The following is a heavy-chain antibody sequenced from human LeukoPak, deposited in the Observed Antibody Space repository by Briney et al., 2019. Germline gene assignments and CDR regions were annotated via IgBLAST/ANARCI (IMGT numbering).Heavy chain of an antibody. J-gene: IGHJ4*02. V-gene: IGHV4-31*11. D-gene: IGHD2-15*01. CDR3: ARDHCSGGSCFDY. Sequence: SETLSLTCAVYGGSFSGYYWSWIRQHPGKGLEWIGYIYYSGSTYYNPSLKSRVTISVDTSKNQFSLKLSSVTAADTAVYYCARDHCSGGSCFDYWGQGTLVTVSS. CDR2: IYYSGST. CDR1: GGSFSGYY.